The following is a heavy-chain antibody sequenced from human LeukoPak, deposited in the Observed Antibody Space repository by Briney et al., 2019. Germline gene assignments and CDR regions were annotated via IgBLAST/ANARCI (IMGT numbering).Heavy chain of an antibody. J-gene: IGHJ4*02. Sequence: GGSLRRSCAASGFTFSKYWMLWVRQAPGKGLESVSRINTDGTVTTYADSVKGRFTVSRDNADNTMFLQMNSVRDEDTAVYYCATKQWLAPPPDSWGQGTPVTISS. V-gene: IGHV3-74*01. CDR3: ATKQWLAPPPDS. D-gene: IGHD6-19*01. CDR1: GFTFSKYW. CDR2: INTDGTVT.